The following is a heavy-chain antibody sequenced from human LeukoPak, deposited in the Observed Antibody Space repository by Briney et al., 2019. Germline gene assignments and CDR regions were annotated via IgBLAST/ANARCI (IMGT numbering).Heavy chain of an antibody. CDR2: IFHTGDV. V-gene: IGHV4-38-2*02. J-gene: IGHJ4*02. CDR3: ARDRGAAAGIFDY. D-gene: IGHD6-13*01. Sequence: EWIGSIFHTGDVYYNPSLRSRVTLSIDTSRNQVSLKVTSVTAADTAVYYCARDRGAAAGIFDYWGQGTLVTVSS.